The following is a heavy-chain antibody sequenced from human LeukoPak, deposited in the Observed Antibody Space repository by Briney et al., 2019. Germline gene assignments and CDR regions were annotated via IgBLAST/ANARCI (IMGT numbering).Heavy chain of an antibody. CDR2: IIPIFGTA. CDR3: AGGPLDYDILTGPYGMDV. V-gene: IGHV1-69*01. D-gene: IGHD3-9*01. Sequence: SVKVSCKASGGTFSSYAISWVRQAPGQGLEWMGGIIPIFGTANYAQKFQGRVTITADESTSTAYMELSSLRSEDTAVYYCAGGPLDYDILTGPYGMDVWGKGTTVTVSS. CDR1: GGTFSSYA. J-gene: IGHJ6*04.